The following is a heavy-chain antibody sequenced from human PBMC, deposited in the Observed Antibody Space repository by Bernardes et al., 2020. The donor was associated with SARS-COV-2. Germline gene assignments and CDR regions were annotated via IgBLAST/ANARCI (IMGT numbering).Heavy chain of an antibody. Sequence: GEPVKSSGEGSGYSFTTYWIGWVRKIPGKGLEWMGIIQPGYSDTRYSPSFQGQVTFSVDKSLNTAYLQWSSLKASDTAMYYCARSTLCTTISCHFDYWGQGTLVTVSS. D-gene: IGHD1-26*01. J-gene: IGHJ4*02. CDR3: ARSTLCTTISCHFDY. CDR1: GYSFTTYW. V-gene: IGHV5-51*01. CDR2: IQPGYSDT.